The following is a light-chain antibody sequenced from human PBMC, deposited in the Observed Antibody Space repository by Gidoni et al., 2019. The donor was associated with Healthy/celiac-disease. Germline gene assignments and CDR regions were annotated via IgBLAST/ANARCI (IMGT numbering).Light chain of an antibody. CDR3: RQRSNWPLT. Sequence: DIVFTQSPATLSLSPGERSTLSCRASQSVSSYLAWYQQKPGQAPRLLIYDASNRATGIPARFSGSGSGTDFTLTISSLEPEDVAVYYCRQRSNWPLTFGGGTKVEIK. CDR2: DAS. J-gene: IGKJ4*01. CDR1: QSVSSY. V-gene: IGKV3-11*01.